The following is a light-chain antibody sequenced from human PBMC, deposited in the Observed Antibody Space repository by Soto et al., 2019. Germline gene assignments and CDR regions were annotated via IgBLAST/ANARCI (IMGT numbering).Light chain of an antibody. Sequence: QSVLTQPASVSGSPGQSITISCTGSNSDIGHSNFVSWYQQHPGNVPKLMIFEVANRPSGISARFSGSKSGNTASLTISGLQTEDEADYYCASYSTGNTLYVFGAGTKVTVL. CDR1: NSDIGHSNF. CDR2: EVA. CDR3: ASYSTGNTLYV. V-gene: IGLV2-14*01. J-gene: IGLJ1*01.